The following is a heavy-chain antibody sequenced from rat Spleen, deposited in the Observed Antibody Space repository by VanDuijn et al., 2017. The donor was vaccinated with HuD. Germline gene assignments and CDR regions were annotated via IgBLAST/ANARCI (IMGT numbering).Heavy chain of an antibody. CDR3: TTENYWFVY. D-gene: IGHD1-10*01. V-gene: IGHV5-31*01. J-gene: IGHJ3*01. CDR1: GFTFNNYW. Sequence: EVQLVKSGGGLVQPGRSLKLSCVASGFTFNNYWMTWIRQAPGKGLEWVAYISKSSGTISYADTVKGRFTISRDNTKSILYLQMNSLRSEDTATYYCTTENYWFVYWGQGTLVTVSS. CDR2: ISKSSGTI.